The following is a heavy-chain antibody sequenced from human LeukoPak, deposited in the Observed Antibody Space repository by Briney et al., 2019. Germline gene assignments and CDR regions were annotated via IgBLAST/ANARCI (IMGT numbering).Heavy chain of an antibody. CDR2: IPYDGSSE. J-gene: IGHJ4*02. D-gene: IGHD2-15*01. Sequence: GGSLRLSCAASGFSFNNYGMHWVRQAPGRGLEWVAMIPYDGSSEKYADFVMGRFTISRDNSKNTLYLQMNSLRDEDTALYYCAKPRVSIGSHFDYWGQGTLVTVSS. CDR3: AKPRVSIGSHFDY. V-gene: IGHV3-30*18. CDR1: GFSFNNYG.